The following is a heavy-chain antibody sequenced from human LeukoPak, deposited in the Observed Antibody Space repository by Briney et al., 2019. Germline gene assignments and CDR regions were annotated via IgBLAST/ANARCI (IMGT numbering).Heavy chain of an antibody. CDR3: ARDLDRFVDYYGMDV. V-gene: IGHV3-66*01. CDR1: GFTVSSDY. J-gene: IGHJ6*02. Sequence: GGSLRLSCAASGFTVSSDYMSWVRQAPGKGLEWVSVIYSGGSTYYADSVKGRFTISRDNSKNTLYLQMNSLRAEDTAVYYCARDLDRFVDYYGMDVWGQGTTVTVSS. D-gene: IGHD2-15*01. CDR2: IYSGGST.